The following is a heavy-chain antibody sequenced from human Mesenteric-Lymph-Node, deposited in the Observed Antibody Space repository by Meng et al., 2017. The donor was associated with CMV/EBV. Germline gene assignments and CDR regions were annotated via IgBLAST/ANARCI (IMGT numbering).Heavy chain of an antibody. D-gene: IGHD2-2*01. CDR1: FTFISYA. CDR2: ISYDGSNK. J-gene: IGHJ5*02. Sequence: FTFISYAIHWVRQAPGKGLEWVAVISYDGSNKYYADSVKGRFTISRDNSKNTLYLQTNSLRTEDTAVYYCARTAWEIVVVPTGWFDPWGQGTLVTVSS. V-gene: IGHV3-30-3*01. CDR3: ARTAWEIVVVPTGWFDP.